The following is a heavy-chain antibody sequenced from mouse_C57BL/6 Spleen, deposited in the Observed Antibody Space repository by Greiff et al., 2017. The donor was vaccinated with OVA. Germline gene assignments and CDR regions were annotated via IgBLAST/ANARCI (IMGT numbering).Heavy chain of an antibody. CDR3: ARSGYDGLGDY. CDR2: IHPNSGST. D-gene: IGHD2-3*01. V-gene: IGHV1-64*01. J-gene: IGHJ4*01. Sequence: QVQLKQPGAELVKPGASVKLSCKASGYTFTSYWMHWVKQRPGQGLEWIGMIHPNSGSTNYNEKFKSKATLTVDKSSSTAYMQLSSLTSEDSAVYYCARSGYDGLGDYWGQGTSVTVSS. CDR1: GYTFTSYW.